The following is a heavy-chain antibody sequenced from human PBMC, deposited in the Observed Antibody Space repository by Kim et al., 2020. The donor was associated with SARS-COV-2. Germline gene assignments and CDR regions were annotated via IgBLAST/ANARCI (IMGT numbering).Heavy chain of an antibody. D-gene: IGHD3-10*01. CDR3: ARDYFSDL. CDR1: GGSISSYF. J-gene: IGHJ2*01. CDR2: ANYSGST. V-gene: IGHV4-59*01. Sequence: SETLSLTCTVSGGSISSYFWSWIRQPPGKGLEWIGFANYSGSTSYNPSLKSRVTISIDTSKTQFSLKLNSVTAAATAAYYCARDYFSDLWGRGTLVPVSS.